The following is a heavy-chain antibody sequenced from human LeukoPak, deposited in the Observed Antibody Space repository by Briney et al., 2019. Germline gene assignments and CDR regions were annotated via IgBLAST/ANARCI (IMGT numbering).Heavy chain of an antibody. Sequence: GGSLRLSCAASGFTFSSYAMHWVRQAPGKGPEWVAVISYDGSNKYYADSVKGRFTISRDNSKNTLYLQMNGLRAEDTAVYYCARGGEKWTDYYGMDVWGQGTTVTVSS. J-gene: IGHJ6*02. CDR2: ISYDGSNK. D-gene: IGHD3-16*01. CDR1: GFTFSSYA. V-gene: IGHV3-30-3*01. CDR3: ARGGEKWTDYYGMDV.